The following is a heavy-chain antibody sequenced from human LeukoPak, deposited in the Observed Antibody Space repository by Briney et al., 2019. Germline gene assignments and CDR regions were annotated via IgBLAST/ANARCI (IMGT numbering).Heavy chain of an antibody. Sequence: GGSLRLSCAASGFTFSSYTMNWVRQAPGKGLEWVSSITSSSSYIYYADSVKGRFTISRDSSKNTLYLQMNSLRAEDTAVYYCAKQGSGSYYMVDFDYWGQGTLVTVSS. CDR2: ITSSSSYI. D-gene: IGHD3-10*01. CDR3: AKQGSGSYYMVDFDY. J-gene: IGHJ4*02. V-gene: IGHV3-21*04. CDR1: GFTFSSYT.